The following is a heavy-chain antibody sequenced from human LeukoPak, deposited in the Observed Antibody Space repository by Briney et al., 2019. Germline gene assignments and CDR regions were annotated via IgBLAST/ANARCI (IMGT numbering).Heavy chain of an antibody. Sequence: GGSLRLSCAASGFTFSSYSMNWVRPAPGKGLEWVSYISSSSSNIYYADSVKGRFTISRDNAKNSLYLQMNSLRAEDTAVYYCARTYSSGWYTYWGQGTLVTVSS. CDR3: ARTYSSGWYTY. D-gene: IGHD6-19*01. V-gene: IGHV3-48*01. CDR2: ISSSSSNI. CDR1: GFTFSSYS. J-gene: IGHJ4*02.